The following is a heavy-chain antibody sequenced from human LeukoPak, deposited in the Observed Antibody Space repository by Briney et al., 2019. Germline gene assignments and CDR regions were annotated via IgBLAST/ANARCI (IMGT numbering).Heavy chain of an antibody. CDR1: GGSLSSSSYY. CDR3: ARPTRTRPRYSSTSHGWFDP. J-gene: IGHJ5*02. Sequence: SETLSLTCTVSGGSLSSSSYYWGWVRQPPGTGLEWIGSIYYSGSTYYNPSLKSRVTISVDTSKNQFSLKLSSVTAADTAVYYCARPTRTRPRYSSTSHGWFDPWGQGTLVTVSS. D-gene: IGHD6-6*01. V-gene: IGHV4-39*01. CDR2: IYYSGST.